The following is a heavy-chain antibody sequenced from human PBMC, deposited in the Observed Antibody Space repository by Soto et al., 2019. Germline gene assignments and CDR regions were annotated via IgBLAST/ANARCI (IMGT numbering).Heavy chain of an antibody. D-gene: IGHD3-16*01. CDR2: ISGDGGST. J-gene: IGHJ3*02. V-gene: IGHV3-43*02. CDR1: GFTFDDYA. Sequence: GGSLRLSCAASGFTFDDYAMHWVRQAPGKGLEWVSLISGDGGSTYYADSVKGRFTISRDNAKNTLYLQMNSLRAEDTAVYYCARAGLWSDAFDIWGQGTMVTVSS. CDR3: ARAGLWSDAFDI.